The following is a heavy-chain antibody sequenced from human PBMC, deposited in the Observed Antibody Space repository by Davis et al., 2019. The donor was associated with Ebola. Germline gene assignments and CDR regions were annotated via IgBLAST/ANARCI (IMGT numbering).Heavy chain of an antibody. Sequence: ASVKVSCKASGYTFTSYYMHWVRQAPGQGLEWMGIINPSGGSTSYAQKFQGRVTMTRDTSISTAYMELSRLRSDDTAVYYCAREGIAAAGTGLHYYYYDMDVWGQGTTVTVSS. CDR1: GYTFTSYY. J-gene: IGHJ6*02. CDR2: INPSGGST. D-gene: IGHD6-13*01. CDR3: AREGIAAAGTGLHYYYYDMDV. V-gene: IGHV1-46*01.